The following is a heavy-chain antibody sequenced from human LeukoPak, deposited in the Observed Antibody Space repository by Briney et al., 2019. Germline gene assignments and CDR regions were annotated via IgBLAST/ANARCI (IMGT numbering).Heavy chain of an antibody. D-gene: IGHD3-22*01. Sequence: PSETLSLTCTVSGGSISSYYWSWIRQSPGKGLEWIGYIYYSGSTNYNPSLKSRATISIDTSKNQFFLDLSSVTAADTAVYYCARAYDRSGYQSRGFDYWGQGALVNVSS. V-gene: IGHV4-59*08. CDR1: GGSISSYY. CDR2: IYYSGST. J-gene: IGHJ4*02. CDR3: ARAYDRSGYQSRGFDY.